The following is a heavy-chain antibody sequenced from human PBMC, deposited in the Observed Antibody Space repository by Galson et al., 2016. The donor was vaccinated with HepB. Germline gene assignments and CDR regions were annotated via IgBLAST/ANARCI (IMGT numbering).Heavy chain of an antibody. J-gene: IGHJ4*02. CDR2: IYQSRST. CDR3: MIAAADSDY. V-gene: IGHV4-30-2*06. D-gene: IGHD2-21*01. Sequence: TLSLTCTVSAGSVYSAEYSWSWIRQSPGRGLEWLAYIYQSRSTHYNPSLQSRLTISLGESQNFLSLEMTSLTAADAGVYYCMIAAADSDYWGPGIQVTVSS. CDR1: AGSVYSAEYS.